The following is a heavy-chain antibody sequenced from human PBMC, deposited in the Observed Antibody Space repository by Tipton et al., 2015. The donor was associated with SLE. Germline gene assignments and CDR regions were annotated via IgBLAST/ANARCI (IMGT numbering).Heavy chain of an antibody. CDR3: ARGYVSSAWYRIESFDF. CDR2: INHRGDS. Sequence: TLSLTCAVHGGSFSVYYWSWIRQSPEKGLEWIGEINHRGDSTYNPSLKSRLTMSVDTSKNQFSLNLGSVTAADTAVYYCARGYVSSAWYRIESFDFWGQGTLVTVSS. V-gene: IGHV4-34*09. J-gene: IGHJ4*02. CDR1: GGSFSVYY. D-gene: IGHD6-19*01.